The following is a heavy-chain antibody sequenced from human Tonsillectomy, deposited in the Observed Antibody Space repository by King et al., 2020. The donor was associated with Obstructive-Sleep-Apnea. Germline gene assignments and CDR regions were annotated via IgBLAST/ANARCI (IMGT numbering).Heavy chain of an antibody. D-gene: IGHD6-13*01. CDR2: ISYDGSNK. V-gene: IGHV3-30-3*01. CDR1: GFTFSSFA. Sequence: VQLVESGGGVVQPGRSLRISCAASGFTFSSFAIHWVRQAPGKGLEWVALISYDGSNKYYADSVNGRFTISRDSSKNTVYLQMNSLRAEDTALYYCARDHPIAVAGFDYWGQGTLVTVSS. J-gene: IGHJ4*02. CDR3: ARDHPIAVAGFDY.